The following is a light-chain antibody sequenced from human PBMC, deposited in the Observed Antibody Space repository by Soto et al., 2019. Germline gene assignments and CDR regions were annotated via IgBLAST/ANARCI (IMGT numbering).Light chain of an antibody. CDR1: QSVSSY. J-gene: IGKJ2*01. V-gene: IGKV3-11*01. Sequence: EIVLTQSPATLSLSPGERATLSCRASQSVSSYLAWYQQKPGQAPRLLIYDASNRVTGIPARFSGSGSGTDFTLTISSREPEDFAVYYCQQRSNWPPYTFGQGTKLEIK. CDR2: DAS. CDR3: QQRSNWPPYT.